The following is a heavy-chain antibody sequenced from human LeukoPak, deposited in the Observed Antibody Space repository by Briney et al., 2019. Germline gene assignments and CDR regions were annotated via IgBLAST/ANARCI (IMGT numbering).Heavy chain of an antibody. CDR2: ISGSGGST. D-gene: IGHD1-26*01. J-gene: IGHJ3*02. V-gene: IGHV3-23*01. Sequence: GGSLRLSCAASGFTFNSYAMSWVRQAPGKGLEWVSAISGSGGSTYYADSVKGRFTISRDNSKNTLYLQMNSLRAEDTAVYYCAKDMGSPYSGSYDGDAFDIWGQGTMVTVSS. CDR3: AKDMGSPYSGSYDGDAFDI. CDR1: GFTFNSYA.